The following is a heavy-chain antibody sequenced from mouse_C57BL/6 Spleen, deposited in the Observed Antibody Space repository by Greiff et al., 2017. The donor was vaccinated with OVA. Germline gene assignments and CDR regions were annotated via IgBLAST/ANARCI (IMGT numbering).Heavy chain of an antibody. D-gene: IGHD2-12*01. CDR2: IDPNSGGT. V-gene: IGHV1-72*01. J-gene: IGHJ3*01. CDR3: ERVGRVYDPAWFAY. Sequence: VQLQQPGAELVKPGASVKLSCKASGYTFTSYWMHWVKQRPGRGLEWIGRIDPNSGGTKYNEKFKSTATLTVDKPSSPAYMPLSSLPSEVSAVCGCERVGRVYDPAWFAYWGQGTLVTGSA. CDR1: GYTFTSYW.